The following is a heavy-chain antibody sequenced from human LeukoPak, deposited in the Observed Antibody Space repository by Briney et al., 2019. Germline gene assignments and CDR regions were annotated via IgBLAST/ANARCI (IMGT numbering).Heavy chain of an antibody. CDR3: AKGSKGGMIVPGGRPKYFQH. V-gene: IGHV1-18*01. CDR1: GHTFTSYG. D-gene: IGHD3-16*01. J-gene: IGHJ1*01. CDR2: ISAYNGNT. Sequence: ASVKVSCKASGHTFTSYGISWVRQAPGQGLEWMGWISAYNGNTNYAQKLQGRVTMTTDTSTSTAYMELRSLRSDDTAVYYCAKGSKGGMIVPGGRPKYFQHWGQGTLVTVSS.